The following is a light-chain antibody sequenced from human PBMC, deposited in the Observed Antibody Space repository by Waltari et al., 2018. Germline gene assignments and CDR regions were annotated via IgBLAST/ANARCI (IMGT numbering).Light chain of an antibody. CDR3: QQYYGYPLT. Sequence: AIQITQSPASLPALTGGKDTITCRASQGISNYLAWYQQKPGKAPTLLIYDASTLQRGVPSRFSGSGSGTDFTLTISCLQSEDFATFYCQQYYGYPLTFGPGTKVDVK. V-gene: IGKV1-8*01. J-gene: IGKJ3*01. CDR2: DAS. CDR1: QGISNY.